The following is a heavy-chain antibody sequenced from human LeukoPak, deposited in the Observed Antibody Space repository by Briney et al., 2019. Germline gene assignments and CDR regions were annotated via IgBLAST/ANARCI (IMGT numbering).Heavy chain of an antibody. D-gene: IGHD2-21*02. J-gene: IGHJ4*02. CDR3: AREGSYCDGGDCYSFDS. CDR2: MYVGTGNT. V-gene: IGHV1-2*02. Sequence: ASVQVSCKASGYTFIANYLQWVRQAPGLGPEWLGWMYVGTGNTRYAPKFQGRVTLSRDTSINTAYMELSSLTSDDTAVYYCAREGSYCDGGDCYSFDSWGQGTLVTVSS. CDR1: GYTFIANY.